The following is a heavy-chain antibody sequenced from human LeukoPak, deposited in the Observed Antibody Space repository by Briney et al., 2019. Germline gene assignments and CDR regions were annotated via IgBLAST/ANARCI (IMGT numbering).Heavy chain of an antibody. CDR2: IIPIFGTT. Sequence: SVKVSCKASGGTFISYAISWVRQAPGQGLEWMGGIIPIFGTTNYAQKFQGRVSITADETTSTAYLELSSLRSEDTAVYYCARGLVGATRGIDYWGQGTVVTVSS. CDR1: GGTFISYA. V-gene: IGHV1-69*13. CDR3: ARGLVGATRGIDY. D-gene: IGHD1-26*01. J-gene: IGHJ4*02.